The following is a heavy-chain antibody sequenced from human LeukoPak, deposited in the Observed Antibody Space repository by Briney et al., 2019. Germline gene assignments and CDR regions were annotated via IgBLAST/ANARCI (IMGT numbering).Heavy chain of an antibody. Sequence: ASVKVSCKASGYTFTSYYMHWVRQAPGQGLEWMGIINPSGGSTSYAQKFQGRVTMTRDTSTSTVYMELSSLRSEDTAVYYCARDLVGVTRTYYFDYWGQGTLVTVSS. CDR1: GYTFTSYY. CDR3: ARDLVGVTRTYYFDY. CDR2: INPSGGST. J-gene: IGHJ4*02. V-gene: IGHV1-46*03. D-gene: IGHD1-26*01.